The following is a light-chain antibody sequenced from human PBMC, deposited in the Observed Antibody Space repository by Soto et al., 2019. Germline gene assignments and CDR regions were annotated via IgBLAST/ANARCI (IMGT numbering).Light chain of an antibody. CDR1: TSNILRNY. Sequence: QSVLTQPPSASGNPGQRLTISCSGSTSNILRNYVYWYRQFPGTAPRLLISMNDQRPSGVPDRFSGSKSGTSASLAISGLRSEDEDDYYCASWDDSLSGYVFGTGTKVTV. CDR3: ASWDDSLSGYV. V-gene: IGLV1-47*01. J-gene: IGLJ1*01. CDR2: MND.